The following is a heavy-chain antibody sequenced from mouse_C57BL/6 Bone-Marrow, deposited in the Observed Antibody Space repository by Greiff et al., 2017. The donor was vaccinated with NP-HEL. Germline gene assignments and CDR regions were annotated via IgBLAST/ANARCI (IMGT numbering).Heavy chain of an antibody. J-gene: IGHJ1*03. CDR3: ARRYYGSSYHWYFDV. CDR2: FHPYNDDT. D-gene: IGHD1-1*01. V-gene: IGHV1-47*01. Sequence: QVHVKQSGAELVKPGASVKMSCKASGYTFTTYPIEWMKQNHGKSLEWIGNFHPYNDDTKYNEKFKGKATLTVEKSSSTVYLELSRLTSDDSAVYYCARRYYGSSYHWYFDVWGTGTTVTVSS. CDR1: GYTFTTYP.